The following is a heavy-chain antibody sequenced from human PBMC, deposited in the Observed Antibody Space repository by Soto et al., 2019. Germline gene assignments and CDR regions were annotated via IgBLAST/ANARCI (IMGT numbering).Heavy chain of an antibody. Sequence: QVQLQESGPGLVKPSETLSLTCTVSGGSISSYYWSWIRQPPGKGLEWIGYIYYSGSTNYNPSLKXXVXIXXDTSKNQFSLKLSSVTAADTAVYYCARDGSYGMDVWGQGTTVTVSS. CDR1: GGSISSYY. J-gene: IGHJ6*02. V-gene: IGHV4-59*01. D-gene: IGHD1-26*01. CDR2: IYYSGST. CDR3: ARDGSYGMDV.